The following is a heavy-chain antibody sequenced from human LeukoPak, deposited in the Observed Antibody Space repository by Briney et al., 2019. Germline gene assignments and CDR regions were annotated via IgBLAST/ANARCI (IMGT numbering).Heavy chain of an antibody. CDR2: INPNSGGT. D-gene: IGHD1/OR15-1a*01. CDR1: GYTFTGYY. Sequence: ASVKVSCKASGYTFTGYYMHWVRQAPGQGLEWMGWINPNSGGTNYAQKFQGRVTMTRDTSISTAYMELSRLRSDDTAVYYCARGGNRGLGPAQYYYYYMDVWGKGTTVTISS. CDR3: ARGGNRGLGPAQYYYYYMDV. J-gene: IGHJ6*03. V-gene: IGHV1-2*02.